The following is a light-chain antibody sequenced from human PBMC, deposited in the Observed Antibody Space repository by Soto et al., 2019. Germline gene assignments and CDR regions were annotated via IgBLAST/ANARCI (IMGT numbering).Light chain of an antibody. V-gene: IGKV3-15*01. J-gene: IGKJ4*01. CDR3: QQYKNWPLT. CDR2: GAS. Sequence: EIVMTQSPATLSVSPGERATLSCRASQSVSSNLAWYQKKSGQAPRLLIFGASTRATGIPARFGGSGSGTEFTLTISSLQSEDFAVYYCQQYKNWPLTFGGGTKV. CDR1: QSVSSN.